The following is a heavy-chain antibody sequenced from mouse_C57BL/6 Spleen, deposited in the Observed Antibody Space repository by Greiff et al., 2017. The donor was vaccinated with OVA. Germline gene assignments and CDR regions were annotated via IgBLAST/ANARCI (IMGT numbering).Heavy chain of an antibody. D-gene: IGHD2-1*01. V-gene: IGHV1-52*01. CDR2: IDPSDSET. CDR3: ARGGNYEVAY. Sequence: VQLQQPGAELVRPGSSVKLSCKASGYTFTSYWMHWVKQRPIQGLEWIGNIDPSDSETHYNQKFKDKATLTVDKSSSTAYMQLSSLTSEDSAVYYCARGGNYEVAYWGQGTLVTVSA. CDR1: GYTFTSYW. J-gene: IGHJ3*01.